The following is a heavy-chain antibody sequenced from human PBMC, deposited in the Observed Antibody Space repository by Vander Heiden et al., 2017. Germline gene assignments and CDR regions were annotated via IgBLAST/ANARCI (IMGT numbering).Heavy chain of an antibody. V-gene: IGHV3-48*03. CDR1: GFTFSRYE. CDR3: GRVGGGGLVWDYVWGGYGSDAFDL. D-gene: IGHD3-16*01. CDR2: CGVRGGNI. J-gene: IGHJ3*01. Sequence: EVNLMESGGGLIQPGGSLRLSCVASGFTFSRYEMVWVREATLNGQEGVCECGVRGGNIYYAAHVKGRFSISRDNARNLMFLQMGSLRAEDTALYFCGRVGGGGLVWDYVWGGYGSDAFDLWGRGTKVTVSS.